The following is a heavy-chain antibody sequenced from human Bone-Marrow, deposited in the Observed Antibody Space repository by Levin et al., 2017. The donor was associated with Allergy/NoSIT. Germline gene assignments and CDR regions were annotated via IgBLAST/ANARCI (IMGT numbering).Heavy chain of an antibody. D-gene: IGHD2-15*01. CDR1: GYSFIGYY. Sequence: PEASVKVSCKASGYSFIGYYLNWVRQAPGQGLEWMGWITPNDGAAEYAQKFQDRVTMTWDTSIKTVFMELKSLRSDDTAVYYCAGEWGSSGDLDNWGQGSLVIVSS. V-gene: IGHV1-2*02. CDR2: ITPNDGAA. J-gene: IGHJ4*02. CDR3: AGEWGSSGDLDN.